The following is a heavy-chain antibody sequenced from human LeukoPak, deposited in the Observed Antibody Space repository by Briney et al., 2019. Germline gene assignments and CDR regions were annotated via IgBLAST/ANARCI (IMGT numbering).Heavy chain of an antibody. Sequence: GGSLRLSCAASGFTFDDYPMHWVRQAPGKGLEWVSLISWDSGSTYYADSVKGRFTISRDNSKNSLSLQMNSLRAEDTAIYYCATYRQVLLPFESWGQGTLVTVSS. CDR2: ISWDSGST. CDR3: ATYRQVLLPFES. V-gene: IGHV3-43D*03. D-gene: IGHD2-8*02. J-gene: IGHJ4*02. CDR1: GFTFDDYP.